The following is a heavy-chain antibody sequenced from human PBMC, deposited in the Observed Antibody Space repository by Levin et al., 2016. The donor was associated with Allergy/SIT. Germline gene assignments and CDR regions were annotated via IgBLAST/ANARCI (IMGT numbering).Heavy chain of an antibody. CDR3: ARLPDGYYYYYYGMDV. D-gene: IGHD2-2*03. V-gene: IGHV4-39*01. Sequence: WIRQPPGKGLEWIGSIYYSGSTYYNPSLKSRVTISVDMSKNQFSLKLSSVTAADTAVYYCARLPDGYYYYYYGMDVWGQGTTVTVSS. CDR2: IYYSGST. J-gene: IGHJ6*02.